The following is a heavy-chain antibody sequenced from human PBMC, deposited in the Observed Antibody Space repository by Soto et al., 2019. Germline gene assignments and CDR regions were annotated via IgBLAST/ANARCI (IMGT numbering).Heavy chain of an antibody. J-gene: IGHJ5*02. CDR3: AKGVLTTSCDKFDP. CDR1: GFTFSSYV. CDR2: ISGSGDSS. Sequence: EVQLLESGGGLVQPGGSLRLSCAASGFTFSSYVINWVRQAPGKGLEWVSCISGSGDSSLYADSVKGRFALSRDNSKNTVFLQMNNLRAEDTAHYYCAKGVLTTSCDKFDPWGQGTLVTVSS. D-gene: IGHD2-2*01. V-gene: IGHV3-23*01.